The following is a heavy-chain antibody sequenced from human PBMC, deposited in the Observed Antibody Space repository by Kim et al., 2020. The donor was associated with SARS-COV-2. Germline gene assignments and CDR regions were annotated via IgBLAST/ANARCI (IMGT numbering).Heavy chain of an antibody. D-gene: IGHD3-22*01. Sequence: GGSLRLSCAASGFTFSRNWMSWVRQAPGKGLEWVANIKQDGSEKYYVDSVKGRFTISRDNAKHSLYLQRNTLRAEDTAVYYCARLSPLYTYYYDSSGFRDYWGQGALVTVSS. J-gene: IGHJ4*02. CDR3: ARLSPLYTYYYDSSGFRDY. CDR2: IKQDGSEK. CDR1: GFTFSRNW. V-gene: IGHV3-7*03.